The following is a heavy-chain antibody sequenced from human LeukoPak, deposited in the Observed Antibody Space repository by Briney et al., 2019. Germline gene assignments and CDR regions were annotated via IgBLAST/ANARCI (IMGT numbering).Heavy chain of an antibody. Sequence: PSETLSLTCAVSGGSISSGGYSWSWIRQPPGKGLEWIGYIYHSGSTYYNPSLKSRVTISVDRSKNQFSLKLSSVTAADTAVYYCAVGRPFDYWGQGTLVTVSS. J-gene: IGHJ4*02. D-gene: IGHD3/OR15-3a*01. CDR3: AVGRPFDY. V-gene: IGHV4-30-2*01. CDR1: GGSISSGGYS. CDR2: IYHSGST.